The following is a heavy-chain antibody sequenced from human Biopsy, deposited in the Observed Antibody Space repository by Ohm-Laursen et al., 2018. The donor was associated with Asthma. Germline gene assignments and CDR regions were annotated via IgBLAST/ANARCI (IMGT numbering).Heavy chain of an antibody. D-gene: IGHD4-17*01. J-gene: IGHJ5*02. CDR3: ARTTYGDDGFDP. Sequence: SETLSLTCTVSGGSINIGDYYWSWIRQHPVKGLEWIGHIYYSGSTYYNPSLKSRVSISLDTSKNQFSLSLTSVTAADTAVYYCARTTYGDDGFDPWGQGTLVTVSS. V-gene: IGHV4-31*03. CDR2: IYYSGST. CDR1: GGSINIGDYY.